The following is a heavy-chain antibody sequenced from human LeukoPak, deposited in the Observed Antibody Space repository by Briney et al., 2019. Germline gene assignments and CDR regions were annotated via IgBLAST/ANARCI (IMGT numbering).Heavy chain of an antibody. D-gene: IGHD3-10*01. V-gene: IGHV4-30-2*01. J-gene: IGHJ4*02. Sequence: SETLSLTCTVSGGSISSGGYYWSWIRQPPGKGLEWIGYIYHSGSTYYNPSLKSRVTISVDTSKTQFSLKLSSVTAADTAVYYCARVPYYYGSGSFSYWGQGTLVTVSS. CDR3: ARVPYYYGSGSFSY. CDR2: IYHSGST. CDR1: GGSISSGGYY.